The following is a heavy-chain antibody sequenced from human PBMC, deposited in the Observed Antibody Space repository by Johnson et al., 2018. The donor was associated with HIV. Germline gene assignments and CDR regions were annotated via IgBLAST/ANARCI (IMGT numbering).Heavy chain of an antibody. CDR3: ARVHGGATRAKGAFDI. D-gene: IGHD1-26*01. J-gene: IGHJ3*02. Sequence: QMQLVESGGGVVQPERSLRLSCAASGFTFSSYAMHWVRQAPGKGLEWVACISYDGSNKHYAGSVKGRFTISRDNSKNTLYLQMNSLRAEDTAVYYCARVHGGATRAKGAFDIWGQGTMVTVSS. V-gene: IGHV3-30*04. CDR1: GFTFSSYA. CDR2: ISYDGSNK.